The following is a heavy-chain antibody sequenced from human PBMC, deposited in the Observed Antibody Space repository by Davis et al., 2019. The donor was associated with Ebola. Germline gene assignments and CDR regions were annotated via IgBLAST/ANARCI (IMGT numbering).Heavy chain of an antibody. D-gene: IGHD3-3*01. CDR2: ISYDGSNK. Sequence: GGSLRLSCAASGFTFSSYSMNWVRQAPGKGLEWVAVISYDGSNKYYADSVKGRFTISRDNSKNTLYLQMNSLRAEDTAVYYCARDSDITIFGVYYYYYGMDVWGQGTTVTVSS. CDR1: GFTFSSYS. CDR3: ARDSDITIFGVYYYYYGMDV. J-gene: IGHJ6*02. V-gene: IGHV3-30*19.